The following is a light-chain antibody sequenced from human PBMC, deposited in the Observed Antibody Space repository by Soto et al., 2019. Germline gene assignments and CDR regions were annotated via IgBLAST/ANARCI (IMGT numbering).Light chain of an antibody. J-gene: IGKJ2*01. CDR2: GAS. Sequence: EIVMTQSPATLSVSPGERVALSCRASQSVRSNLAWYQQKPGQAPRLLMYGASTRASGIPARFSGSVSGTEFTLTISSLQYEDFALYYCQEYNKWHYTFGQGTKVDSK. CDR1: QSVRSN. CDR3: QEYNKWHYT. V-gene: IGKV3-15*01.